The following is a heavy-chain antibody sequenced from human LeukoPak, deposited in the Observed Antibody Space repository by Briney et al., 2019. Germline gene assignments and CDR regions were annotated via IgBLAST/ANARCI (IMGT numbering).Heavy chain of an antibody. J-gene: IGHJ5*02. V-gene: IGHV3-21*04. CDR1: RFTFSSYS. CDR2: ISSSSSYI. Sequence: GGSLRLSCAASRFTFSSYSMNWVRQAPGKGLEWVSSISSSSSYIYYADSVKGRFTISRDNAKNSLYLQMNSLRGEDTAIYYCATYRQVMLPFEAWGRGTLVTVSS. CDR3: ATYRQVMLPFEA. D-gene: IGHD5-18*01.